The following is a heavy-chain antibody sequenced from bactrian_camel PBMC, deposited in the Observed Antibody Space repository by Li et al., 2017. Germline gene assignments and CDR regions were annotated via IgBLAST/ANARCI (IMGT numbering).Heavy chain of an antibody. CDR1: GYSVSRSC. CDR2: INTDGER. CDR3: AGRTVGWYCSSRTEFQY. D-gene: IGHD6*01. Sequence: HVQLVESGGGSVQAGGSLRLPCAAASGYSVSRSCMGWFREAPGMERERVATINTDGERNYADSVKGRFTISKDNAYNTLILQMNSLKPEDTGMYFCAGRTVGWYCSSRTEFQYWGQGTQVTVS. J-gene: IGHJ4*01. V-gene: IGHV3S1*01.